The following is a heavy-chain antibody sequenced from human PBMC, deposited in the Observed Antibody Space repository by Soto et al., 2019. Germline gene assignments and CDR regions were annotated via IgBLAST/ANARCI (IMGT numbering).Heavy chain of an antibody. V-gene: IGHV3-13*01. J-gene: IGHJ4*02. CDR3: ARGSSSGWYVVIDY. CDR2: IGTAGDT. D-gene: IGHD6-19*01. Sequence: EVQLVESGGGLVQPGGSLRLSCAASGFTFSSYDMHWVRQATGKGLEWVSAIGTAGDTYYPGSVKSRFTISRENAKNSLYLQMNSLRAGDTAVYYCARGSSSGWYVVIDYWGQGTLVTVSA. CDR1: GFTFSSYD.